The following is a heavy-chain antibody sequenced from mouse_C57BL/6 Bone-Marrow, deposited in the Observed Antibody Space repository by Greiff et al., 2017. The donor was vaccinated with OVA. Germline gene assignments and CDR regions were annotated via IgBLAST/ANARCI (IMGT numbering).Heavy chain of an antibody. V-gene: IGHV1-82*01. Sequence: QVQLQQSGPELVKPGASVKISCKASGYAFSSSWMNWVKQRPGKGLEWIGRIYPGDGDTNYNGKFKGKATLTADKSSSTAYMQLSSLTSEDSAVYVCARAITTVVARYFDYWGQGTTLTVSS. D-gene: IGHD1-1*01. CDR1: GYAFSSSW. CDR2: IYPGDGDT. J-gene: IGHJ2*01. CDR3: ARAITTVVARYFDY.